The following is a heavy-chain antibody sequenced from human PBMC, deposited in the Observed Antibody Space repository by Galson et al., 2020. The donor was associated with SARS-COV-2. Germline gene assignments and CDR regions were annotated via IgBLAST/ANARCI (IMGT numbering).Heavy chain of an antibody. CDR2: IYSEGSST. J-gene: IGHJ4*02. Sequence: GGSLRLSCAASGFTFSSYWMHWVRQAPGKGLVWVSRIYSEGSSTSYADSVKGRFTISGDNAKNTLYLQMNSLRAEDTAVYYCARGDMGNDYFDCWGQGTLVIVSS. CDR1: GFTFSSYW. CDR3: ARGDMGNDYFDC. V-gene: IGHV3-74*01. D-gene: IGHD7-27*01.